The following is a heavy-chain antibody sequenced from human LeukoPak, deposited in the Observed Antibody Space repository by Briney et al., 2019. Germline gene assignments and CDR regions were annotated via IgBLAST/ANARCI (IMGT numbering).Heavy chain of an antibody. J-gene: IGHJ4*02. CDR1: GGSISSSSYY. CDR3: ARGVYYYGFNY. CDR2: IYYSGST. Sequence: SETLSLTCPVSGGSISSSSYYWGWIRQPAGKGLEWIGSIYYSGSTYYNPSLKSRVTISVDTSKNQFSLKLSSVTAADTALYYCARGVYYYGFNYWGRRTLVTVSS. D-gene: IGHD3-10*01. V-gene: IGHV4-39*07.